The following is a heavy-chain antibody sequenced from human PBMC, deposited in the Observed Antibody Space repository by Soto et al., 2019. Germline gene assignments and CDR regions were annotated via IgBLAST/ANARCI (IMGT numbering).Heavy chain of an antibody. CDR1: GGSISSYY. J-gene: IGHJ6*02. D-gene: IGHD3-22*01. V-gene: IGHV4-59*01. Sequence: PSETLSLTCTVSGGSISSYYWSWIRQPPGKGLEWIGYIYYSGSTNYNPSLKSRVTISVDTSKNQFSLKLSSVTAADTAVYYCASVILHDSYYYYGMDVWGQGTTVTVSS. CDR3: ASVILHDSYYYYGMDV. CDR2: IYYSGST.